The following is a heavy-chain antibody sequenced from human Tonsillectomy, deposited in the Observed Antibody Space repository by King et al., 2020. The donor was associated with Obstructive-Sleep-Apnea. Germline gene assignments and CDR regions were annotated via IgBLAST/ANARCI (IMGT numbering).Heavy chain of an antibody. D-gene: IGHD3-22*01. Sequence: LQLQESGPGLVKPSETLSLTCTVSGASISSSTYYWGWIRQPPGKGLEWIGNIFHSGSTYYNPSLKSRVTISIDTYKNQFSLKLSSVTAADTAVYYCARGKKFYYDSSGYPNWYFDLWGRGTLVTVSS. V-gene: IGHV4-39*07. CDR3: ARGKKFYYDSSGYPNWYFDL. CDR1: GASISSSTYY. J-gene: IGHJ2*01. CDR2: IFHSGST.